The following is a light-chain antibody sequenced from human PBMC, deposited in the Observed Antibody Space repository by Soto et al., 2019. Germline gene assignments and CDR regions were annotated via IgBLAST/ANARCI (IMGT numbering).Light chain of an antibody. V-gene: IGKV3-20*01. CDR3: QQYGNSPRYS. CDR2: ATS. Sequence: EIVLTQSPGTLSLSPGERVTLSCRASQSVSSNYLAWYQQKPGQAPRLLIYATSSRATGIPDRFSGSGSGTDFALTINGMEPEDFAVYYCQQYGNSPRYSFGQGTRLEIK. J-gene: IGKJ2*03. CDR1: QSVSSNY.